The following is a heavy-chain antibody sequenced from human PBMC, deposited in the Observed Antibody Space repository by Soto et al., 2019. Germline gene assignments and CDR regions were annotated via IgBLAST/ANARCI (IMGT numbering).Heavy chain of an antibody. V-gene: IGHV4-39*01. J-gene: IGHJ4*02. Sequence: SETLSLTCTVSGGSISSYYWGWIRQPPGKGLEWIGSIYYSGSTYYNPSLKSRVTMSVDPSKNQFSLKLISVTAADTAVYYCARHWITMVRGVCHFDYWGQGTLVTVSS. CDR1: GGSISSYY. CDR3: ARHWITMVRGVCHFDY. D-gene: IGHD3-10*01. CDR2: IYYSGST.